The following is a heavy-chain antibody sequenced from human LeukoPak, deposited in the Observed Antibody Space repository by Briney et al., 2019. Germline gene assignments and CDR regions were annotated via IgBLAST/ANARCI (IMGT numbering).Heavy chain of an antibody. CDR2: IWYDGNNK. J-gene: IGHJ4*02. CDR3: AREGFDGSGVLRAFYFDY. CDR1: GFTFSSYG. Sequence: GGSLRLSCAASGFTFSSYGMHWVRQAPGKGLEWVAIIWYDGNNKYYADSVKGRFTISRDNSKNTLYLQMNSLRAEDAAVYYCAREGFDGSGVLRAFYFDYWGQGALVTVSS. D-gene: IGHD3-10*01. V-gene: IGHV3-33*01.